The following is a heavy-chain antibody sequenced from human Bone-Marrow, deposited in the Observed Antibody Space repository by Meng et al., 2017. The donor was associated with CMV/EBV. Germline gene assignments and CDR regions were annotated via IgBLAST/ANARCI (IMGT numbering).Heavy chain of an antibody. Sequence: ASVLGFCKASGYTFTSYEINRVRQATGQGLEWMGWINPNSGGTNYAKKFQGRVTMTRDTSISTDYMELSRLRSDDTAVYYCSSGGCSSNSCSPEWFDPWGQGTLVTVSS. CDR2: INPNSGGT. V-gene: IGHV1-2*02. D-gene: IGHD2-2*01. J-gene: IGHJ5*01. CDR1: GYTFTSYE. CDR3: SSGGCSSNSCSPEWFDP.